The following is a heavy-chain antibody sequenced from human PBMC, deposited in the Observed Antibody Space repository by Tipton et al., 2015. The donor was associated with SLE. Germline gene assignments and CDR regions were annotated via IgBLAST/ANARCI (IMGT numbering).Heavy chain of an antibody. CDR3: ATVEPRSWAFDF. J-gene: IGHJ4*02. CDR1: GYTFTSYY. D-gene: IGHD1-26*01. V-gene: IGHV1-8*02. CDR2: MNPNSGNT. Sequence: QLVQSGAEVKKPGASVKVSCKASGYTFTSYYMHWVRQAPGQGLEWMGWMNPNSGNTGYAQKFQGRLIMTRSTSMTTAYMELSSLRSEDAAVYYCATVEPRSWAFDFWGQGTLVTVSS.